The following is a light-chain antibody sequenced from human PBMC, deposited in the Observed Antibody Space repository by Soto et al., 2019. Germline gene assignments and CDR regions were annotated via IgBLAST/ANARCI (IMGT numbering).Light chain of an antibody. J-gene: IGLJ1*01. Sequence: QSVLTQPHSASGTHGQRVTISCSGSSSNIGTYRVNWYQKVPGTSPKLLIYSNDQRPSGVPDRFSGSKYATSASLAISGLQSEDEADYYCAAWDDSLNGPIYVFGTGPKLTVL. CDR3: AAWDDSLNGPIYV. CDR2: SND. V-gene: IGLV1-44*01. CDR1: SSNIGTYR.